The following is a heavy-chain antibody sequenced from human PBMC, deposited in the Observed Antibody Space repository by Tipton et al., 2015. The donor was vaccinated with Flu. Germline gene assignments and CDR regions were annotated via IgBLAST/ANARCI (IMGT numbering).Heavy chain of an antibody. CDR2: INHSGST. CDR3: ARWYPTLERFDY. V-gene: IGHV4-34*01. Sequence: TLSLTCAVYGGSFSGYYWSWIRQPPGKGLEWIGEINHSGSTNYNPSLKSRVTISVDTSKNQFSLKLSSVTAADTAVYYCARWYPTLERFDYWGQGTLVTVSS. J-gene: IGHJ4*02. CDR1: GGSFSGYY. D-gene: IGHD2-15*01.